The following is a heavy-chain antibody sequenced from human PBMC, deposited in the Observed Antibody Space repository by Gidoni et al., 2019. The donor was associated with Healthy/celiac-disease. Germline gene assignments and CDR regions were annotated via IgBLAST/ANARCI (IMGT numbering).Heavy chain of an antibody. D-gene: IGHD2-2*01. J-gene: IGHJ6*03. CDR2: ISYDGSNK. Sequence: QVQLVESGGGVVQPGRSLRLPCAASGFTFSSYAMHWVRQAPGKGLEWVAVISYDGSNKYYADSVKGRFTISRDNSKNTLYLQMNSLRAEDTAVYYCARGDQHYYYYYMDVWGKGTTVTVSS. CDR1: GFTFSSYA. V-gene: IGHV3-30*04. CDR3: ARGDQHYYYYYMDV.